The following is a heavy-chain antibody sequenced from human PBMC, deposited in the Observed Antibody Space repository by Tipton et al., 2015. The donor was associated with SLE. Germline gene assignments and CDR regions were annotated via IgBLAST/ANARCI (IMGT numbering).Heavy chain of an antibody. CDR3: ARYYYDSSGYYYTSTAVDV. J-gene: IGHJ6*04. CDR2: IYTSGST. Sequence: TLSLTCTVSGGSISSGSYYWSWIRQPAGKGLEWIGYIYTSGSTNYNPSLKSRVTISVDTSKNQFSLKLSSVTAADTAVYYCARYYYDSSGYYYTSTAVDVWGKGTTVTVSS. CDR1: GGSISSGSYY. D-gene: IGHD3-22*01. V-gene: IGHV4-61*09.